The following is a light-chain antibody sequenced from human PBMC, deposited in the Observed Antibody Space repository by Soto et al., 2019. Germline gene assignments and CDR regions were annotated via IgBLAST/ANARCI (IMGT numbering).Light chain of an antibody. Sequence: QSALTQPASVSGSPGQSITISCTGTSSDVGGYNYVSWYQQYLGKAPKLMIYEVSNRPSGVSDRFSGSKSGNTASLTISGLQAEDEADYYCSSYTSSSTLYVFGTGTKLTVL. J-gene: IGLJ1*01. CDR2: EVS. CDR1: SSDVGGYNY. V-gene: IGLV2-14*01. CDR3: SSYTSSSTLYV.